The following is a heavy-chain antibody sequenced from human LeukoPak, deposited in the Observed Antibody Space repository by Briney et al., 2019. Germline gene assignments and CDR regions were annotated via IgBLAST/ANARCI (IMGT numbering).Heavy chain of an antibody. J-gene: IGHJ4*02. Sequence: GASVKVSCKASGYTFTGYYMHWVRQAPGQGIEWMGWINPNSGGTNYAQKFQGRVTMTRDTSNRTAYMEVSRLRSDDTAVYYCARSGGFWSGYYHFDYWGQGTLVIVSS. CDR3: ARSGGFWSGYYHFDY. CDR2: INPNSGGT. D-gene: IGHD3-3*01. V-gene: IGHV1-2*02. CDR1: GYTFTGYY.